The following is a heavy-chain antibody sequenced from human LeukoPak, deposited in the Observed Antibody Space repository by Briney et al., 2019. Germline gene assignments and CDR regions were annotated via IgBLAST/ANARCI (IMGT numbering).Heavy chain of an antibody. CDR2: IIPIFGTA. CDR1: GGTFSSYA. V-gene: IGHV1-69*05. J-gene: IGHJ3*01. D-gene: IGHD6-19*01. CDR3: ARGVAVAGDAFDV. Sequence: SVKVSCKASGGTFSSYAISWVRQAPGQGLEWMGGIIPIFGTANYAQKFQGRVTITTDESTSTAYMELSSLRSEDTAVYYCARGVAVAGDAFDVWGQGTMVTVSS.